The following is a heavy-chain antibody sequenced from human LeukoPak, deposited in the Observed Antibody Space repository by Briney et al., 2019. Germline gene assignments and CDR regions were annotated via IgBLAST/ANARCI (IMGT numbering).Heavy chain of an antibody. D-gene: IGHD1-26*01. V-gene: IGHV1-18*01. CDR1: GYTFTTYG. CDR3: ARVKARSGSYSLDY. J-gene: IGHJ4*02. Sequence: VASVKVSFKASGYTFTTYGISWVRQAPGQGLEWMGWISAHNGDTNYAQRLQGRATMTTDTSTSTAYMELRSLRSDDTAVYYCARVKARSGSYSLDYWGQGTLVTVSS. CDR2: ISAHNGDT.